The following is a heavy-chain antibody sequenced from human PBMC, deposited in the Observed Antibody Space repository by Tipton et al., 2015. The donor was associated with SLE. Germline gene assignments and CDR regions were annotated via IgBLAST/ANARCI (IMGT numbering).Heavy chain of an antibody. Sequence: TLSLTCTVSGGSISSSAYYWGWIRQPPGEGLEWIGSIYYSGSTYYNPSLKSRVTTSLDTSKNQFSLSLYSVTVEDTAVYYCARQGTGFGSGRDDYWGPGILVTVSS. CDR2: IYYSGST. CDR1: GGSISSSAYY. V-gene: IGHV4-39*01. D-gene: IGHD6-19*01. CDR3: ARQGTGFGSGRDDY. J-gene: IGHJ4*02.